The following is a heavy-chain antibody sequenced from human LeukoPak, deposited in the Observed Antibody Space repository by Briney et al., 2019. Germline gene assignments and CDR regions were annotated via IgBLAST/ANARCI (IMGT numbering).Heavy chain of an antibody. V-gene: IGHV3-30*03. Sequence: GGSLRLSCAASVFTFSSYCMHWVRQAPGKGLEWVAVISYDGSNKYYADSVKGRFTISRDNSKNTLYLQMNSLRAEDTAVYYCATNCGGDCYPSGGDAFDIWGQGTMVTVSS. CDR3: ATNCGGDCYPSGGDAFDI. J-gene: IGHJ3*02. CDR1: VFTFSSYC. CDR2: ISYDGSNK. D-gene: IGHD2-21*02.